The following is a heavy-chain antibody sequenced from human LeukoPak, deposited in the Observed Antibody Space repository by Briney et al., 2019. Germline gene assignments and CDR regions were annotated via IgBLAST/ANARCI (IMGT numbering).Heavy chain of an antibody. D-gene: IGHD3-16*01. CDR3: ARFGVDYDMDV. CDR2: IHYSGRP. J-gene: IGHJ6*02. V-gene: IGHV4-59*11. Sequence: PSETLSLTCNVSGGSISGHCWTWIRQPPGKGLEWIGQIHYSGRPDYNPSLKSRVTISVDTSKNQLSLKVTSVTGADTAVYYCARFGVDYDMDVWGQGTTVTVSS. CDR1: GGSISGHC.